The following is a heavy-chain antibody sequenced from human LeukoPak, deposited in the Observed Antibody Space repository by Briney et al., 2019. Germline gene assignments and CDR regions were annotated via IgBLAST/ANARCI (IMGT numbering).Heavy chain of an antibody. D-gene: IGHD6-19*01. CDR2: FDPEDGET. Sequence: ASVKVSCKVSGYTLTELSMHWVRQAPGKGLEWMGGFDPEDGETIYAQKFQGRVTMTEDTSTDTAYMELSSLRSEDTAVYYCATLRGGWYGRSAFDIWGQGTMVTVSS. CDR1: GYTLTELS. V-gene: IGHV1-24*01. CDR3: ATLRGGWYGRSAFDI. J-gene: IGHJ3*02.